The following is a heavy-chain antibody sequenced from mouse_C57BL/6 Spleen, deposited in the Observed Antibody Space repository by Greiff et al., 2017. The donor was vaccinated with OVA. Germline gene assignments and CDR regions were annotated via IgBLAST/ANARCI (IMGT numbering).Heavy chain of an antibody. CDR3: ARRDDYPYYYAMDY. CDR2: INPGSGGT. J-gene: IGHJ4*01. V-gene: IGHV1-54*01. D-gene: IGHD2-4*01. CDR1: GYAFTNYL. Sequence: QVQLQQSGAELVRPGTSVKVSCKASGYAFTNYLIEWVKQRPGQGLEWIGVINPGSGGTNYNEKFKGKATLTADKSSSTAYMQLSSLTSEDSAVYFCARRDDYPYYYAMDYWGQGTSVTVSS.